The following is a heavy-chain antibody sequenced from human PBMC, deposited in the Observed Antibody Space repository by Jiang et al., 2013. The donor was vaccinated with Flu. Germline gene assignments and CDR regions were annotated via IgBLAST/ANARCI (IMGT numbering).Heavy chain of an antibody. CDR2: TYYRSKWYI. J-gene: IGHJ6*02. CDR3: ARDYGGRSAHFYYYHAMDV. D-gene: IGHD4-23*01. Sequence: SQTLSLTCVISGDSVSSNSAAWNWIRQSPSRGLQWLGRTYYRSKWYIDYAVSVRSRISINPDTSKNQFSLQLNSVTPEDTAVYYCARDYGGRSAHFYYYHAMDVWGQGTTVTVSS. CDR1: GDSVSSNSAA. V-gene: IGHV6-1*01.